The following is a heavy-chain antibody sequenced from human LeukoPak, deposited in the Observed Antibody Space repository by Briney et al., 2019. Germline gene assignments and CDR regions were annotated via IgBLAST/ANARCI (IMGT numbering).Heavy chain of an antibody. Sequence: GGSLRLSCAASGFPFRRYSMNWVRKAPGKGREWVSSINSDSNYIYYADSVQGRFTISRDNAKNPLYLQMNSLRAEDTAVYYCAVAYYYGSGDAFDIWGQGTKVTVSP. CDR2: INSDSNYI. CDR1: GFPFRRYS. V-gene: IGHV3-21*01. J-gene: IGHJ3*02. CDR3: AVAYYYGSGDAFDI. D-gene: IGHD3-10*01.